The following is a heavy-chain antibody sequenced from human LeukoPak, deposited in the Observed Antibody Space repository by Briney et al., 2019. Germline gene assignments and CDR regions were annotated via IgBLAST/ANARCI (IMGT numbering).Heavy chain of an antibody. D-gene: IGHD3-9*01. CDR2: ISGSGGST. CDR3: AKDLRYFDWDSYGMDV. V-gene: IGHV3-23*01. Sequence: GGSLRLSCAASGFTFSSYAMSWVRQAPGKGLEWVSAISGSGGSTYYADSVKGRFTISRDNSKNTLYLQMNSLRAEDTAVYYCAKDLRYFDWDSYGMDVWGQGTTVTVSS. CDR1: GFTFSSYA. J-gene: IGHJ6*02.